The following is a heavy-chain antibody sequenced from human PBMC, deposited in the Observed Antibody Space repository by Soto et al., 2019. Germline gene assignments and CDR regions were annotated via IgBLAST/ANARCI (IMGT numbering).Heavy chain of an antibody. CDR2: IYYSGST. CDR3: ARDGRLRYFGDYYGMDV. J-gene: IGHJ6*02. CDR1: GGSISRFY. V-gene: IGHV4-59*01. D-gene: IGHD3-9*01. Sequence: SETLSLTCTVSGGSISRFYWSWIRQPPGKGLEWIGYIYYSGSTNYNPSLKSRVTISVDTSKNQFSLKLSSVTAADTAVYYCARDGRLRYFGDYYGMDVWGQGTTVTVSS.